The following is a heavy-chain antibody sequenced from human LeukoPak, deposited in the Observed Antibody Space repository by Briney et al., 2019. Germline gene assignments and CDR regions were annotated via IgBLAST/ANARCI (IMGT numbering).Heavy chain of an antibody. J-gene: IGHJ5*02. V-gene: IGHV4-39*07. D-gene: IGHD2-2*01. CDR3: ARGPRYCSSTSCGP. CDR2: IYYSGST. CDR1: GGSISSSSYY. Sequence: SETLSLTCTVSGGSISSSSYYWGWIRQPPGKGLEWIGSIYYSGSTYYNPSLKSRVTISVDTSKNQFSLKLSSVTAADTAVYYCARGPRYCSSTSCGPWGQGTLVTVSS.